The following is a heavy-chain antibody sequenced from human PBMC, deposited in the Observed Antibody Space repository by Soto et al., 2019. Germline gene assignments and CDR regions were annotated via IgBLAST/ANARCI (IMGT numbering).Heavy chain of an antibody. V-gene: IGHV1-69*04. CDR3: AREDDDILTGYSN. CDR2: IIPILGIA. CDR1: GGTFSSYT. Sequence: ASVKVSCKASGGTFSSYTISWVRQAPGQGLEWMGRIIPILGIANYAQKFQGRVTITADKSTSTAYMELSSLGSEDTAVYYCAREDDDILTGYSNWGQGTLVTVSS. J-gene: IGHJ4*02. D-gene: IGHD3-9*01.